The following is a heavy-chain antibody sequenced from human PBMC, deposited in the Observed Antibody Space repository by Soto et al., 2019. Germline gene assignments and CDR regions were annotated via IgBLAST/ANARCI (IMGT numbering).Heavy chain of an antibody. J-gene: IGHJ6*02. CDR2: INPNSGGT. V-gene: IGHV1-2*04. CDR3: ARAWKIIAAARTYHLDYYYGMDV. CDR1: GYTFTGYY. Sequence: VQVACKASGYTFTGYYMLWVRQAPGQGLDWMGWINPNSGGTNYAQKFESWVTMTRDTSISTAYMELSRLRSADTAVYYCARAWKIIAAARTYHLDYYYGMDVWGQGTTVTVSS. D-gene: IGHD6-13*01.